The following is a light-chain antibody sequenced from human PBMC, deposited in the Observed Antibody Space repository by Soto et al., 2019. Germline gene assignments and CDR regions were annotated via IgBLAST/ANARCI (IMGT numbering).Light chain of an antibody. CDR2: GAS. V-gene: IGKV3-20*01. Sequence: EMVLTQSPGTLSLSPGERATLSCRASQSVSSSFLAWYQQKPGQAPRLLIYGASSRATGIPDRFSGSESGTDFTLTISRLEPEDVAVYYCLQYGSSPLTFGGGTEVVFK. CDR1: QSVSSSF. CDR3: LQYGSSPLT. J-gene: IGKJ4*01.